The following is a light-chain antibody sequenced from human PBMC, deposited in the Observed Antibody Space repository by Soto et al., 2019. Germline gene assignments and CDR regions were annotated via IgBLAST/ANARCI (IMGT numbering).Light chain of an antibody. CDR1: SSDVGDYNY. CDR3: SSFVGSPVV. Sequence: VLTQPPSASGSPGQSVTIPCTGTSSDVGDYNYVSWYQQHPGKVPKLIIYEVNKRPSGVPDRFSGSKSGNTASLTVSGLQAEDEADYYCSSFVGSPVVFGGGTKVTVL. V-gene: IGLV2-8*01. J-gene: IGLJ2*01. CDR2: EVN.